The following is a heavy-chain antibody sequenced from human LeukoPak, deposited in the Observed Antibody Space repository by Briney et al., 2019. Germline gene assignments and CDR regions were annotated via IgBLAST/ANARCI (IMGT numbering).Heavy chain of an antibody. CDR3: ARPYDSSGYWLHAFDI. Sequence: GASVKVSCKASGYTFTGYYMHRVRQAPGQGLEWMGRINPNSGGTNYAQKFQGRVTMTRDTSISTAYMELSRLRSDDTAVYYCARPYDSSGYWLHAFDIWGQGTMVTVSS. D-gene: IGHD3-22*01. CDR2: INPNSGGT. CDR1: GYTFTGYY. V-gene: IGHV1-2*06. J-gene: IGHJ3*02.